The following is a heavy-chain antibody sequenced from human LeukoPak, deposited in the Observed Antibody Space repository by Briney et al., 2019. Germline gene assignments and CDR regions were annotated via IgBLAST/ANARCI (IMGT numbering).Heavy chain of an antibody. J-gene: IGHJ3*01. V-gene: IGHV4-59*01. CDR2: IYYSGNT. Sequence: SETLSLSCTVSGGSISSYYWSWIRQPPGKGLEWIGYIYYSGNTYYNPSLKSRVTIPVDTSKNQFSLNVNSVTAADTAVYYCARTKPLDPFDFWGQGTLVTVSS. CDR1: GGSISSYY. CDR3: ARTKPLDPFDF.